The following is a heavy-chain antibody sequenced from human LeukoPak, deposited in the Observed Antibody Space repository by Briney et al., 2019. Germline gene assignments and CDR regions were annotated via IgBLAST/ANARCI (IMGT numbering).Heavy chain of an antibody. CDR1: GGSFSGYY. CDR2: INHSGST. D-gene: IGHD6-13*01. J-gene: IGHJ4*02. Sequence: SETLSLTCAVYGGSFSGYYWSWIRQPPGKGLELIGEINHSGSTNYNPSLKSRVTISVDTSKNQFSLKLSSVTAADTAVYYCASRAGYWGQGTLVTVSS. CDR3: ASRAGY. V-gene: IGHV4-34*01.